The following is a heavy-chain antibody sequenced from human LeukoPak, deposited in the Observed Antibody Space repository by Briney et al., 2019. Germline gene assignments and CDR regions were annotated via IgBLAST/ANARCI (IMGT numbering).Heavy chain of an antibody. Sequence: PSETLSLTCAVYGGSFSGYSWNWIRQPPGKGLEWIGEINHSGSTNYNPSLKSRVTISVDTSKNQFSLKLNSVTAADTAVYYCARGREYNFGPWNYYFDYWGQGTLVSVSS. CDR3: ARGREYNFGPWNYYFDY. CDR1: GGSFSGYS. V-gene: IGHV4-34*01. J-gene: IGHJ4*02. CDR2: INHSGST. D-gene: IGHD5-18*01.